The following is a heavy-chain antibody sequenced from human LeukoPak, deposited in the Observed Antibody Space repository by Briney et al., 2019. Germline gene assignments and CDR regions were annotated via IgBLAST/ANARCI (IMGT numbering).Heavy chain of an antibody. CDR1: GGSFSGYY. CDR3: ARAPHRYYYIDY. J-gene: IGHJ4*02. V-gene: IGHV4-34*01. CDR2: INHSGST. D-gene: IGHD3-10*01. Sequence: PSETLSLTCAVYGGSFSGYYWSWIRQPPGKGLEWIGEINHSGSTNYNPSLKSRVTISVDTSKNQFSLKLSSVTAADTAVYYCARAPHRYYYIDYWGQGTLVTVSS.